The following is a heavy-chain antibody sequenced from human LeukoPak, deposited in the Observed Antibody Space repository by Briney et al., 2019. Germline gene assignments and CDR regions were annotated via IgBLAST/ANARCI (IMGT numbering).Heavy chain of an antibody. CDR1: GFTFSSYG. J-gene: IGHJ4*02. CDR2: ISYDGSNK. CDR3: ASSYYYDSSGFDY. D-gene: IGHD3-22*01. Sequence: GSLRLSCAASGFTFSSYGMHWVRQAPGKGLEWVAVISYDGSNKYYADSVKARFTISRDNSKNTLYLQMNSLRAEDTAVYYCASSYYYDSSGFDYWGQGTLVTVSS. V-gene: IGHV3-30*03.